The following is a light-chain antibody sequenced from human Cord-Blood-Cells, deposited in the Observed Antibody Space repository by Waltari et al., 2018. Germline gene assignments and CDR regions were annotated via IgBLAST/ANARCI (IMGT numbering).Light chain of an antibody. V-gene: IGLV1-40*01. CDR2: GNS. Sequence: QSVLTQPPSVSGAPGPRVTISCTWSAPNIGAGYDAHWYQQLPGTAPKLLIYGNSNRPSGVPDRFSGSKSGTSASLAITGLQAEDEADYYCQSYDSSLSGVVFGGGTKLTVL. J-gene: IGLJ2*01. CDR3: QSYDSSLSGVV. CDR1: APNIGAGYD.